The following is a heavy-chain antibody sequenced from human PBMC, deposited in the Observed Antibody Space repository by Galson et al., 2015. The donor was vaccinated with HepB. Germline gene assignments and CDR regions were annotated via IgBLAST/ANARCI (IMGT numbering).Heavy chain of an antibody. D-gene: IGHD6-13*01. CDR1: GFTFSSYG. V-gene: IGHV3-30*03. Sequence: SLRLSCAASGFTFSSYGMHWVRQAPGKGLEWVAVISYDGSNKYYADSVKGRFTISRDNSKNTLYLQMNSLRAEDTAVYYCARTKYSSSPNWLDPWGQGTLVTVSS. CDR3: ARTKYSSSPNWLDP. CDR2: ISYDGSNK. J-gene: IGHJ5*02.